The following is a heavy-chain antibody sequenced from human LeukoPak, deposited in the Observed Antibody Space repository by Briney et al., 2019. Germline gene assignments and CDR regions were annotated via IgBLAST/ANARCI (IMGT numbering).Heavy chain of an antibody. CDR1: RFTFSNYW. J-gene: IGHJ4*02. D-gene: IGHD2-21*02. CDR3: AKWGPYCVGDYCPALDS. Sequence: GGSLRLSCVASRFTFSNYWMSWVRQAPGKGLEWVANINQDGSKKRYAVFMKGRFTISRDNAKESLYLQLSSLRAEDTAVYYCAKWGPYCVGDYCPALDSWGPGTLVTVSS. V-gene: IGHV3-7*01. CDR2: INQDGSKK.